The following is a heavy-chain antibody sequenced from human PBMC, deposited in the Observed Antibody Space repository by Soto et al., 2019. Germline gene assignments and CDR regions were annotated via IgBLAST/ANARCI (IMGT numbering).Heavy chain of an antibody. CDR1: GYGFTGFW. CDR3: ARHLEVPFHGRVTFYYGLDV. V-gene: IGHV5-51*01. Sequence: EVQLVQSGAEVRKPGDSLKISRKTSGYGFTGFWMGWVRQVPGKGLEWMGTIYPRDSEVKYGPYFQDHATISVDTSIDTAYLEWTRLNISDTAMYYCARHLEVPFHGRVTFYYGLDVWGQGTTVTVSS. J-gene: IGHJ6*02. CDR2: IYPRDSEV.